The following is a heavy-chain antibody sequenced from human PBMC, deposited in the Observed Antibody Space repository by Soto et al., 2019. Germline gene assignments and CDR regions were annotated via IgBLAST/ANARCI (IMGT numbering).Heavy chain of an antibody. J-gene: IGHJ6*02. D-gene: IGHD1-26*01. CDR2: IYYSEST. V-gene: IGHV4-59*08. CDR3: ARGWWEREGYVMDV. CDR1: GGSISSYY. Sequence: QVQLQESGPGLVKPSETLSLTCTVSGGSISSYYWSWIRQPPGKGLQYIGYIYYSESTNYNPSLKSPFTITVDTSRNKFSLTLNSMNAADTDVYYCARGWWEREGYVMDVWGQGTTVTGSS.